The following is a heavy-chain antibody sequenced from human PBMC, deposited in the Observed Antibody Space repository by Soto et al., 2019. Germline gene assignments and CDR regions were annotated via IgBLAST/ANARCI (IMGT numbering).Heavy chain of an antibody. Sequence: SSETLSLTCAVSGGSISSDDWWTWVRQTPGKGLEWIGEIYHSGTTNYNPSLMSRVTIAVDKAKSQFSLRLDSVTAADTAAYYCPRSECYGVCRGKWLDPWGPGILVTVFS. CDR1: GGSISSDDW. J-gene: IGHJ5*02. CDR2: IYHSGTT. CDR3: PRSECYGVCRGKWLDP. V-gene: IGHV4-4*02. D-gene: IGHD2-8*01.